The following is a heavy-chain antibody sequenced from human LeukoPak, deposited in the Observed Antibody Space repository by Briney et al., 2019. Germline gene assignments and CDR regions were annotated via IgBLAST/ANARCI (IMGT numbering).Heavy chain of an antibody. V-gene: IGHV1-2*02. CDR3: ARGHYYGSGSYSKGSDY. D-gene: IGHD3-10*01. CDR1: GYTFTGYY. J-gene: IGHJ4*02. Sequence: ASVKVSCKASGYTFTGYYMHWVRQAPGQGLEWMGWINPNSGGTNYAQKFQGRVIMTRNTSISTAYMELSSLRSEDTAVYYCARGHYYGSGSYSKGSDYWGQGTLVTVSS. CDR2: INPNSGGT.